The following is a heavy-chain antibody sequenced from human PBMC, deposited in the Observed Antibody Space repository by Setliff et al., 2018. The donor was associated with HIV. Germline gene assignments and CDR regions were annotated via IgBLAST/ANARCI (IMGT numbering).Heavy chain of an antibody. CDR3: ARENYYVTEY. V-gene: IGHV3-33*08. J-gene: IGHJ4*02. D-gene: IGHD3-10*02. CDR1: GFTFISYA. Sequence: PGGSLRLSCAASGFTFISYAMHWVRQAPGTGLEWVAIIWFDGSNKYYADSVKGRFTISRDNSKNTLYLQMNSLTAEDTAVYYCARENYYVTEYWGQGTLVTVSS. CDR2: IWFDGSNK.